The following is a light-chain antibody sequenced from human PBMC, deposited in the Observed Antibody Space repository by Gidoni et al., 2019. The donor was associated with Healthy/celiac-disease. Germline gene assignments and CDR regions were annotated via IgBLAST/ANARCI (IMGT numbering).Light chain of an antibody. J-gene: IGKJ1*01. V-gene: IGKV4-1*01. CDR1: QSVLYSSNNKNY. CDR3: QQYYSTLRKT. CDR2: WAS. Sequence: DIVMTQSPDPLAVSLGERATINCKSSQSVLYSSNNKNYLAWYQQKPGQPPKLLIYWASTRESGVPDRFSGSGSGTDFTLTISSLQAEDVAVYYCQQYYSTLRKTFGQGTKVEIK.